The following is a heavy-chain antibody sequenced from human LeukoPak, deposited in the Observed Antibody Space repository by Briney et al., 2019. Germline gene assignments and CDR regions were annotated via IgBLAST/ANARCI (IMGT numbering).Heavy chain of an antibody. V-gene: IGHV4-39*01. Sequence: SETLSLTCTVSGGSISSSSYYWGWIRQPPGKGLEWTGSIYYSGSTYYNPSLKSRVTISVDTSKNQFSLKLSSVTAADTAVYYCARTLEYSSSSHFIDYWGQGTLVTVSS. D-gene: IGHD6-6*01. J-gene: IGHJ4*02. CDR1: GGSISSSSYY. CDR3: ARTLEYSSSSHFIDY. CDR2: IYYSGST.